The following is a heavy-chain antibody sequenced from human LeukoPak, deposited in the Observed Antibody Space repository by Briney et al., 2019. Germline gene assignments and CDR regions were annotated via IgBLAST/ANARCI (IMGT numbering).Heavy chain of an antibody. J-gene: IGHJ3*02. V-gene: IGHV3-21*06. CDR3: ARGRSITLLRGVAMSDGFDI. CDR2: TDTSGRYV. Sequence: PGGSLRLSCAASGFTFSNYGMNWVRQAPGKGLEWVSFTDTSGRYVYYGDSVKGRFTISRDNAKNLLFLQMNGLRAEHPALYYCARGRSITLLRGVAMSDGFDIWGQGAMVAVSS. D-gene: IGHD3-10*01. CDR1: GFTFSNYG.